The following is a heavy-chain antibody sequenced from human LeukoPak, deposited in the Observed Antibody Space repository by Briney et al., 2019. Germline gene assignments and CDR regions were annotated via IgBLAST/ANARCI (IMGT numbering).Heavy chain of an antibody. D-gene: IGHD3-10*01. CDR3: ARDRASGMDY. J-gene: IGHJ4*02. Sequence: SETLSLACTVSGGSVNSGAYYWSWIRQFPGKGLEWIGQIFFTGRTDYNPSLKSRLAISIDTSRDQFSLELSSVSAADTATYYCARDRASGMDYWGQGILVTVSS. CDR1: GGSVNSGAYY. V-gene: IGHV4-31*03. CDR2: IFFTGRT.